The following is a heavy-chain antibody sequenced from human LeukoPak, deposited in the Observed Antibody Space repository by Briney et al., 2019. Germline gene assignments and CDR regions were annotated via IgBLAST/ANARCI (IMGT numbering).Heavy chain of an antibody. CDR3: ARLSFGVTENAFDI. CDR1: GGSISSYY. CDR2: IYYSGNT. D-gene: IGHD3-3*01. J-gene: IGHJ3*02. V-gene: IGHV4-39*01. Sequence: PSETLSLTCTVSGGSISSYYWSWIRQPPGKGLEWIGSIYYSGNTYYNPSLKSRVTISVDTSKNQFSLKLSSVTAADTAVYYCARLSFGVTENAFDIWGQGTMVTVSS.